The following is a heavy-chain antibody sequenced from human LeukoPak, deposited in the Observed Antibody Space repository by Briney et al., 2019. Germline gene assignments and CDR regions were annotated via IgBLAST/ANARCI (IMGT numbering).Heavy chain of an antibody. CDR2: IYYTGST. CDR3: ARGSKAAPGTFDY. Sequence: PSETLSLTCTVSGGSIRSYYWSWIRQPPGKGLEWIGYIYYTGSTDYNPSLKSRVAISVDTSKNQFSLKLSSVTAADTAVYYCARGSKAAPGTFDYWGQGTLVTVSS. V-gene: IGHV4-59*01. D-gene: IGHD6-13*01. CDR1: GGSIRSYY. J-gene: IGHJ4*02.